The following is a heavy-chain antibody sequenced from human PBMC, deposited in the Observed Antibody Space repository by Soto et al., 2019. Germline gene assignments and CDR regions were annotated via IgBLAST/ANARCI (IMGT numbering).Heavy chain of an antibody. CDR3: ARDPAGRRIGEGASAFDY. J-gene: IGHJ4*02. D-gene: IGHD2-15*01. V-gene: IGHV3-21*01. CDR2: ISSSSSYI. CDR1: GFTFSSYS. Sequence: EVQLVESGGGLVKPGGSLRLSCAASGFTFSSYSMNWVRQAPGKGLEWVSSISSSSSYIYYADSVKGRFTISRDNAKNSLYLQMNSLRAEDTAVYYCARDPAGRRIGEGASAFDYWGQGTLVTVSS.